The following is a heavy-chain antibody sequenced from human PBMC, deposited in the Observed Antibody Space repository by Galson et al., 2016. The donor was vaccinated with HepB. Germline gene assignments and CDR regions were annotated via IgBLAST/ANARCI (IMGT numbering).Heavy chain of an antibody. CDR2: INAGNGNT. CDR3: ARATGYDTGGIVRLGFVDI. V-gene: IGHV1-3*01. Sequence: SVKVSCKASGYTFTDHAMYWVRQAPGQSLEWMGWINAGNGNTRYARNFQGRVTISRGTFATTVYMELSSLRYEDTAVYYCARATGYDTGGIVRLGFVDIWGQGTLVTVSS. CDR1: GYTFTDHA. D-gene: IGHD2-8*02. J-gene: IGHJ3*02.